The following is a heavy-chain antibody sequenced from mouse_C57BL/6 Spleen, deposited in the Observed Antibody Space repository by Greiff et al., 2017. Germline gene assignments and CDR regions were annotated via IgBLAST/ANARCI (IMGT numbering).Heavy chain of an antibody. D-gene: IGHD2-5*01. V-gene: IGHV1-76*01. CDR1: GYTFTDYY. J-gene: IGHJ4*01. CDR3: ARDYYSSFYYAMDY. CDR2: IYPGSGNT. Sequence: VQLQQSGAELVRPGASVKLSCKASGYTFTDYYINWVKQRPGQGLEWIARIYPGSGNTYYNEKFKGKATLTAEKSSSTAYMQLSSLTSEDSAVYFCARDYYSSFYYAMDYWGQGTSVTVSS.